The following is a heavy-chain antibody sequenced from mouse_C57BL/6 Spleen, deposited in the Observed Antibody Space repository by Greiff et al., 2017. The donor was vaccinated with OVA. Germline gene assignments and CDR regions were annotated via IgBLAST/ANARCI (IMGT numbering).Heavy chain of an antibody. CDR1: GFNIKDYY. CDR2: IDPEDGET. CDR3: ERPLRSLYYEAMDY. D-gene: IGHD1-1*01. Sequence: VQLQQSGAELVKPGASVKLSCTASGFNIKDYYMHWVKQRTEQGLEWIGRIDPEDGETKYAPKFQGKATITADKSSNTDELKRSSLTSEDTAVYDGERPLRSLYYEAMDYWGQGTSVTVSA. J-gene: IGHJ4*01. V-gene: IGHV14-2*01.